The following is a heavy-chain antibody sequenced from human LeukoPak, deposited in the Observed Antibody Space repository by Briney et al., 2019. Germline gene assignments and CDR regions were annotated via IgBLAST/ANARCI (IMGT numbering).Heavy chain of an antibody. CDR2: INHKGAT. D-gene: IGHD3-10*01. CDR3: ARGPHFYGSGSYEYSYYYYYYGMDV. V-gene: IGHV4-34*01. Sequence: SETLSLTCAVYGGSFSGYYWTWVRQPPGKGLEWIGEINHKGATNYNPSLKSRDTISLDTSKNQFSLKLSSVTAADTAVYYCARGPHFYGSGSYEYSYYYYYYGMDVWGKGTAVTVSS. CDR1: GGSFSGYY. J-gene: IGHJ6*04.